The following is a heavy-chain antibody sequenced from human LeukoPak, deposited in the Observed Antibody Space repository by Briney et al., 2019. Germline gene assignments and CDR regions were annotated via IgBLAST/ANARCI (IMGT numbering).Heavy chain of an antibody. CDR2: IYYSGST. CDR3: ARSGMHYYDSSGPNRY. CDR1: GGSISSSSYY. J-gene: IGHJ4*02. D-gene: IGHD3-22*01. V-gene: IGHV4-39*01. Sequence: SETLSLTCTVSGGSISSSSYYWGWIRQPPGKGLEWIGSIYYSGSTYYNPSLKSRVTISVDTSKNQFSLKLSSVTAADTAVYYCARSGMHYYDSSGPNRYWGQGTLVTVSS.